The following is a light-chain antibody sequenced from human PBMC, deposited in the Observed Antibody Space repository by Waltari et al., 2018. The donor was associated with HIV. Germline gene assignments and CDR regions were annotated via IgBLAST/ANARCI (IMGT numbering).Light chain of an antibody. CDR3: QSPDNTTSYWV. J-gene: IGLJ3*02. Sequence: SYELTQPPSVSVSPGQTARNTCSGDALPRQYAYWYQQKPGQAPLLLIYKDTERPSRIPERFSGSSSGTIVTLTISGVQAEDEADYYCQSPDNTTSYWVFGGGTKLTV. CDR1: ALPRQY. V-gene: IGLV3-25*03. CDR2: KDT.